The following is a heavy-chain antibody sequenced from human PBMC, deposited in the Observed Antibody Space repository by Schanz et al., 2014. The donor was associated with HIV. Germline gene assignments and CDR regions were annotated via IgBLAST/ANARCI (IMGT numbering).Heavy chain of an antibody. CDR1: GYTFTKYY. D-gene: IGHD5-18*01. CDR2: IIPIFGTT. J-gene: IGHJ3*02. V-gene: IGHV1-69*13. Sequence: QVHLVQSGGEVKKPGASVRVSCKASGYTFTKYYINWVRQAPGQGLEWMGGIIPIFGTTNYAQKFQGRVTITADESTSTAYMELSSLRSEDTAVYYCASGRFDTVIWWGDAFLIWGRGTMVTVSS. CDR3: ASGRFDTVIWWGDAFLI.